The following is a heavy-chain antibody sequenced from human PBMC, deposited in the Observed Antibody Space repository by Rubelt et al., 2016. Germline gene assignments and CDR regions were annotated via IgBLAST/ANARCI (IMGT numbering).Heavy chain of an antibody. CDR1: GYTFTSYG. Sequence: QVQLVQSGAEVKKPGASVKVSCKASGYTFTSYGISWVRQAPGQGLEWMGWISAYNGNTNYAQKLQGRVTMTTDTSTSTAYMERSSLRSEDTAVYYCARGGSGHGYVNNWNYLGWFDPWGQGTLVTVSS. CDR3: ARGGSGHGYVNNWNYLGWFDP. J-gene: IGHJ5*02. CDR2: ISAYNGNT. D-gene: IGHD1-7*01. V-gene: IGHV1-18*01.